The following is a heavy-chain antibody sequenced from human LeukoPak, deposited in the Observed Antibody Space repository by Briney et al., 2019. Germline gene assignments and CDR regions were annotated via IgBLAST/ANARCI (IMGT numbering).Heavy chain of an antibody. V-gene: IGHV1-69*04. CDR1: GGTFSCYA. CDR3: ARVEMATKAFDI. Sequence: ASVKISCKASGGTFSCYAISWVRQAPGQGLEWMGRIIPILGIANYAQKFQGRVTITAYKSTSTAYMELSSLRSEDTAVYYCARVEMATKAFDIWGQGTMVTVSS. D-gene: IGHD5-24*01. CDR2: IIPILGIA. J-gene: IGHJ3*02.